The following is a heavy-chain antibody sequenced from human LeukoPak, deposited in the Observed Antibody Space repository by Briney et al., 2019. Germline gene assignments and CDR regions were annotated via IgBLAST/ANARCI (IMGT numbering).Heavy chain of an antibody. CDR1: GFTFSSYN. J-gene: IGHJ4*02. Sequence: PGGSLRLSCAASGFTFSSYNMNWVRQAPGKGLEWVANIRPDGSQIHYVDSVKGRFTISRDNAKNSLYLQMNSLRADDTAVYYCARDLNWETYWGQGTLVSVSS. V-gene: IGHV3-7*01. D-gene: IGHD7-27*01. CDR2: IRPDGSQI. CDR3: ARDLNWETY.